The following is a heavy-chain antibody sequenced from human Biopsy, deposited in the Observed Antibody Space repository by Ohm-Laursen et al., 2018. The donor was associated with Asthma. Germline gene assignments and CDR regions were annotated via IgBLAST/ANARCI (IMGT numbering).Heavy chain of an antibody. Sequence: SLRLSCSASGFSFDDCAMHWVRHAPGKGLEWVSSISWNSGNIDYADSVKGRFTISRDNAKNFLYLQMQSLRPEDTAFYYCAKSADYYDSTDYLDFWGRGTLVTVSS. CDR1: GFSFDDCA. CDR3: AKSADYYDSTDYLDF. D-gene: IGHD3-22*01. J-gene: IGHJ4*01. CDR2: ISWNSGNI. V-gene: IGHV3-9*01.